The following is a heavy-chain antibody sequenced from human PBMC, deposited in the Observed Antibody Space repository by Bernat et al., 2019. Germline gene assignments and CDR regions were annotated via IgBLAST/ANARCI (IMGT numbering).Heavy chain of an antibody. CDR2: ISGSGGST. Sequence: EVQLVESGGGLVQPGGSLRLSCAASGFTFSSYAMSWVRQAPGKGLEWVSAISGSGGSTYYADSVKGRLTSSRYKSKNTLYLQINSLIAEDTAVYYCAKDLTSVAGNYYGQGTLVTVSS. J-gene: IGHJ4*02. V-gene: IGHV3-23*04. CDR3: AKDLTSVAGNY. D-gene: IGHD6-19*01. CDR1: GFTFSSYA.